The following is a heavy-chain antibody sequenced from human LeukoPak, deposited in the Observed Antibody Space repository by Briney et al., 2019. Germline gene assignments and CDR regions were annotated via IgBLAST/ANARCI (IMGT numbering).Heavy chain of an antibody. V-gene: IGHV1-46*01. CDR3: ARGRGIAVAGKRDYFDY. Sequence: GASVKVSCKASGYTLTSYYMHWVRQAPGQGLEWMGIINPSGGSTSYAQKFQGRVTMTRDTSTSIVYMELSSLRSEDTAVYYCARGRGIAVAGKRDYFDYWGQGTLVTVSS. D-gene: IGHD6-19*01. CDR1: GYTLTSYY. J-gene: IGHJ4*02. CDR2: INPSGGST.